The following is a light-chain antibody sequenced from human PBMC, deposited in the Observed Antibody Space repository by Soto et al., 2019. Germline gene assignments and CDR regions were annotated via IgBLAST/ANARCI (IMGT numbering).Light chain of an antibody. CDR1: SSDVGGYNY. CDR3: NSYAGGLVL. Sequence: QAVVTQPASVSGSPGQSITISCTGTSSDVGGYNYVSWYQQHPGKAPKLMIYEVSNRPSGVSNRFSGSKSGNTASLTISGLQAADEADYYCNSYAGGLVLFGGGTKLTVL. J-gene: IGLJ2*01. V-gene: IGLV2-14*01. CDR2: EVS.